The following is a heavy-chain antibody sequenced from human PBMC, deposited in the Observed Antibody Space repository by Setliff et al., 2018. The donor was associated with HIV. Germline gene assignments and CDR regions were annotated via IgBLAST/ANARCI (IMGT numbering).Heavy chain of an antibody. J-gene: IGHJ4*02. CDR2: INHSGKT. Sequence: SETLSLTCAVYGGSFSGFYWSWIRQAPGKGLEWIGEINHSGKTNYNPSLKSRITLSVDTSENQFALKLASVTAADTAVYYCARGPTRFYFDYWGQGTLVTVSS. V-gene: IGHV4-34*01. CDR1: GGSFSGFY. D-gene: IGHD1-1*01. CDR3: ARGPTRFYFDY.